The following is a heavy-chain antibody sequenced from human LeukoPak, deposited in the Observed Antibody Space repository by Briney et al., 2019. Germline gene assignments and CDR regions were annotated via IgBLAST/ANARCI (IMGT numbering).Heavy chain of an antibody. D-gene: IGHD5-12*01. CDR2: TYYSGKT. CDR1: GDSISNTNYY. V-gene: IGHV4-39*07. J-gene: IGHJ6*03. CDR3: ASGPPSGHRGFYYFYMDV. Sequence: SETLCLTCTVSGDSISNTNYYGVSIRQPPGKGLGWIGSTYYSGKTFYRSSLKSRVTLSLDTSKTQSSLTLRSATAADTAVYYCASGPPSGHRGFYYFYMDVWGKGTTVTVPS.